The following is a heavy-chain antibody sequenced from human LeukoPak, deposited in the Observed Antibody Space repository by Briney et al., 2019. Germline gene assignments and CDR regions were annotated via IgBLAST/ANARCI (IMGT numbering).Heavy chain of an antibody. CDR1: GLTFSSFA. CDR3: PKSRQVVLPFDY. Sequence: RSGGSLRLSCAAPGLTFSSFALRGVRQAPGKGLEWVSAISGSGGSTYYADSVKGRFTISRDNSKNTLYLQMNSLRAGATAVYYYPKSRQVVLPFDYWGQGTLVTVSS. J-gene: IGHJ4*02. CDR2: ISGSGGST. V-gene: IGHV3-23*01. D-gene: IGHD2-15*01.